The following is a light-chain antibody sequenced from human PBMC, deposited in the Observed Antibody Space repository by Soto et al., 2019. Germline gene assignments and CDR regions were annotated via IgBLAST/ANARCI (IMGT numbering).Light chain of an antibody. CDR2: EVS. CDR1: SSDVGAYNY. Sequence: QSALAQPPSASGSPGQSVTISCTGTSSDVGAYNYVSWYQQHPGKAPKLMIYEVSKRPSGVPDRFSGSKSGNTASLTVSGLQAEDEADYYCSSYAGNYNTYFFGNGTKVTVL. CDR3: SSYAGNYNTYF. J-gene: IGLJ1*01. V-gene: IGLV2-8*01.